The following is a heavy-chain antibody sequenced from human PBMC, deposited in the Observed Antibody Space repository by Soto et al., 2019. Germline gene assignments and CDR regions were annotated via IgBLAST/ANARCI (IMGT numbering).Heavy chain of an antibody. V-gene: IGHV1-69*13. CDR1: GGTFSSYA. Sequence: GASVKVSCKASGGTFSSYAISWVRQAPGQGLEWMGGIIPIFGTANYAQKFQGRVTITADESTSTAYMELSSLRSEDMAVYYCAREVAIDYDSSGPPSDWGQGTLVTVSS. D-gene: IGHD3-22*01. CDR3: AREVAIDYDSSGPPSD. CDR2: IIPIFGTA. J-gene: IGHJ4*02.